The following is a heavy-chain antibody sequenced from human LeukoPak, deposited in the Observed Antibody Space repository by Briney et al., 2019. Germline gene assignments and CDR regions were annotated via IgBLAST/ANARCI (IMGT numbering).Heavy chain of an antibody. CDR1: GGSIIYSNYY. V-gene: IGHV4-39*07. Sequence: SETLSLTCTVSGGSIIYSNYYWACIRQSPGKGLEWIGSIYYSGSTYHNPSFKSRVTISVDTSKNQFSLKLSSVTAADTAVYYCAIWWGRDGDYYFDYWGQGTLATVSS. D-gene: IGHD5-24*01. CDR2: IYYSGST. J-gene: IGHJ4*02. CDR3: AIWWGRDGDYYFDY.